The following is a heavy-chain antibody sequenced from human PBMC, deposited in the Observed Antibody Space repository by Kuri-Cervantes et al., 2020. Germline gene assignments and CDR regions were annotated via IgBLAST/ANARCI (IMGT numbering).Heavy chain of an antibody. CDR3: ARDLDATDAFDI. CDR1: GGSISSGDYY. D-gene: IGHD2-2*01. CDR2: IYYSGST. V-gene: IGHV4-30-4*01. Sequence: LRLSCTVSGGSISSGDYYWSWIRQPPGKGLEWIGYIYYSGSTYYNPSLKSRVTISVDTSKNQFSLKLSSVTAADTAVYYCARDLDATDAFDIWGQGTMVTVSS. J-gene: IGHJ3*02.